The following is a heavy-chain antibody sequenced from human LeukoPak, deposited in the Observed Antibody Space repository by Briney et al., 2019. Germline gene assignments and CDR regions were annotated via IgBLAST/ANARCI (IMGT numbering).Heavy chain of an antibody. V-gene: IGHV1-2*02. J-gene: IGHJ3*02. D-gene: IGHD6-19*01. CDR3: ARDDSSGWYGKDAFDI. CDR1: GYTFTGYY. Sequence: ASVKVSCKASGYTFTGYYMHWVRQAPGQGLEWMGWINPNSGGTNYAQKFQGRVTMTRDTSISTAYMELSRLRPDDTAVYYCARDDSSGWYGKDAFDIWGQGTMVTVSS. CDR2: INPNSGGT.